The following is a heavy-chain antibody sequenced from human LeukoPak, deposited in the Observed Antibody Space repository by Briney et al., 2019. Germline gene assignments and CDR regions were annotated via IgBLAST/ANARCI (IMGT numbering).Heavy chain of an antibody. D-gene: IGHD2-2*01. J-gene: IGHJ5*02. CDR3: ARSWSVGSSTSEFDP. Sequence: PSETLSLTCTVSGGSISSGSYYWSWIRQPAGKGLEWIGRIYTSGSTNYNPSLKSRVTISVDTSKNQFSLKLSSVTAADTAVYYCARSWSVGSSTSEFDPWGQGTLVTVSS. CDR1: GGSISSGSYY. V-gene: IGHV4-61*02. CDR2: IYTSGST.